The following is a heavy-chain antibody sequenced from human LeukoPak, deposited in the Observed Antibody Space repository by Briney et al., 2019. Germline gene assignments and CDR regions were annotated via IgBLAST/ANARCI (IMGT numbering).Heavy chain of an antibody. D-gene: IGHD3-16*02. J-gene: IGHJ4*02. CDR3: AKNRVSITFGGVILN. Sequence: QSGGSLRLSCAASGFTFSSYAMSWVRQVPGKGLEWVSVISGSGDNTYYADSVKGRFTISRDNSKNTLYLQMNSLRAEDTAVYYCAKNRVSITFGGVILNWGQGTLVTVSS. CDR2: ISGSGDNT. CDR1: GFTFSSYA. V-gene: IGHV3-23*01.